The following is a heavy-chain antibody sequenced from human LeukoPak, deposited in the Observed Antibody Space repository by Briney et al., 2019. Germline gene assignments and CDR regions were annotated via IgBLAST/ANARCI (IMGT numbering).Heavy chain of an antibody. CDR3: ARYGSGKEDDAFDI. V-gene: IGHV3-7*01. Sequence: PGGPLRLSCAASGFTFSSYWMSWVRQAPGKGLEWVANIKQDGSEKYYVDSVKGRFTISRDNAKNSLYLQMNSLRAEDTAVYYCARYGSGKEDDAFDIWGQGTMVTVSS. J-gene: IGHJ3*02. D-gene: IGHD6-19*01. CDR1: GFTFSSYW. CDR2: IKQDGSEK.